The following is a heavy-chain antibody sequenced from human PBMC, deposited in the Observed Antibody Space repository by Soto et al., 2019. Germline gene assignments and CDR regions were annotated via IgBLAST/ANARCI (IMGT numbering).Heavy chain of an antibody. CDR1: GYTFTSYG. V-gene: IGHV1-18*04. D-gene: IGHD3-3*01. CDR3: ARDYDFWSLDP. CDR2: ISAYNGNT. J-gene: IGHJ5*02. Sequence: GSVKVCFKASGYTFTSYGISLVRQAPGQGLEWMGWISAYNGNTNYAQKLQGRVTMTTDTSTSTAYMELRSLRSDDTAVYYCARDYDFWSLDPWGQGTLVTVSS.